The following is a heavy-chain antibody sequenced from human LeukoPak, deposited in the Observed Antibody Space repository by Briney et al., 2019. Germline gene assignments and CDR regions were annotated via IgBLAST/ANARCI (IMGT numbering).Heavy chain of an antibody. CDR3: AGARGEYDFWSGTFFDY. V-gene: IGHV4-59*11. D-gene: IGHD3-3*01. J-gene: IGHJ4*02. CDR1: GGSHSSHY. CDR2: IYYSGST. Sequence: SETLSLTCTVSGGSHSSHYWSWIRQPPGKGLEWIGYIYYSGSTNYNPSLKRRVTMSVDTSKNQFSLKLSSVTAADTAVYYCAGARGEYDFWSGTFFDYWGQGTLVTVSS.